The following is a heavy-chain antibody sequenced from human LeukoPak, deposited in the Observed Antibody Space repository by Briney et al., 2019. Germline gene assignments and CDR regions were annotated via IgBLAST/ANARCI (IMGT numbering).Heavy chain of an antibody. Sequence: SETLSLTCTVSGGPISSGGYYWSWIRQRPGMGLEWIGYIYYSGSTYYNPSLKSRVTISVDTSKNQFSLKLSSVTAADTAVYYCAREPYSSGTNAFDIWGQGTMVTVSS. V-gene: IGHV4-31*03. J-gene: IGHJ3*02. CDR2: IYYSGST. CDR1: GGPISSGGYY. CDR3: AREPYSSGTNAFDI. D-gene: IGHD3-22*01.